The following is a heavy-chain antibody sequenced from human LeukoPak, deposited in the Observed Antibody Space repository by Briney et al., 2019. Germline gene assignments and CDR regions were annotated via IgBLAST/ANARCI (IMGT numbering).Heavy chain of an antibody. CDR1: GYTFTSYD. CDR2: MNPNSGNT. Sequence: ASVKVSCKASGYTFTSYDINWVRQATGQGLEWMGWMNPNSGNTGYAQKFQGRVTMTRNTSISTAYMELSSLRSEDTAVYYCARGFIVVVPAATSYYYYYMDVWGKGTTVTVS. J-gene: IGHJ6*03. D-gene: IGHD2-2*01. V-gene: IGHV1-8*01. CDR3: ARGFIVVVPAATSYYYYYMDV.